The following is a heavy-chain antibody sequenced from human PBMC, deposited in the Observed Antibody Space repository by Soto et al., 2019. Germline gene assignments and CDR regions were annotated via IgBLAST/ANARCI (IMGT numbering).Heavy chain of an antibody. CDR1: EYTFTSYD. CDR3: ASGRVGATPLYYYAMDV. V-gene: IGHV1-46*01. CDR2: INTSCSST. Sequence: ASVNVSCKASEYTFTSYDMHWVRQGPGQGLEWMGIINTSCSSTSYAQNFQGRVTMTRDTSTSTVYMELSRLRSEDTADYYCASGRVGATPLYYYAMDVWGQGTTVTFSS. J-gene: IGHJ6*02. D-gene: IGHD1-26*01.